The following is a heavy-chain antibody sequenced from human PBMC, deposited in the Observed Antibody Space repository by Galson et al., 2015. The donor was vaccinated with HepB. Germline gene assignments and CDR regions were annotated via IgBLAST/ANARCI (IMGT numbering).Heavy chain of an antibody. CDR1: GFTFSSYA. CDR2: ISYDGSNK. V-gene: IGHV3-30*04. D-gene: IGHD5-24*01. J-gene: IGHJ4*02. Sequence: SLRLSCAASGFTFSSYAMHWVRRAPGKGLEWVAVISYDGSNKYYADSVKGRFTISRDNSKNTLYLQMNSLRAEDTAVYYCARDFPRRGLRWLQGGYFDYWGQGTLVTVSS. CDR3: ARDFPRRGLRWLQGGYFDY.